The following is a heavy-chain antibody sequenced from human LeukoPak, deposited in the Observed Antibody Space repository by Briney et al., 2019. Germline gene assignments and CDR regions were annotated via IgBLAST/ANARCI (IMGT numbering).Heavy chain of an antibody. CDR2: TIPIFGTA. V-gene: IGHV1-69*06. Sequence: GASVKVSCKASGGTFSSYAISWVRQAPGQGLEWMGGTIPIFGTANYAQKFQGRVTITADKSTSTAYMELSSLRSEDTAVYYCAREGADSSGWWDNWAPMDVWGKGTTVTVSS. CDR3: AREGADSSGWWDNWAPMDV. CDR1: GGTFSSYA. D-gene: IGHD6-19*01. J-gene: IGHJ6*03.